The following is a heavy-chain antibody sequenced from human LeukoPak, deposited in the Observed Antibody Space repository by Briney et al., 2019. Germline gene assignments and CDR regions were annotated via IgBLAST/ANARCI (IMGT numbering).Heavy chain of an antibody. D-gene: IGHD3-3*01. V-gene: IGHV3-53*01. CDR3: ARAMYYDFWSGLDY. CDR1: GFTVGSNY. CDR2: IYSGGST. Sequence: GGSLRLSCAASGFTVGSNYMSWVRQAPGKGLEWVSVIYSGGSTYYADSVKGRFTISRDNSKNTLYLQMNSLRAEDTAVYYCARAMYYDFWSGLDYWGQGTLVTVSS. J-gene: IGHJ4*02.